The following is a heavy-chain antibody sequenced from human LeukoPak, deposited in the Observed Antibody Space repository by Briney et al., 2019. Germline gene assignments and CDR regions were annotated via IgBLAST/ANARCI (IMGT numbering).Heavy chain of an antibody. V-gene: IGHV4-59*01. J-gene: IGHJ3*02. Sequence: SETLXLTCTVSGGSISSYYWSWIRQPPGKGLEWIGYIYYSGSTNYNPSLKSRVTISVDTSKNQFSLKLSSVTAADTAVYYCARDGGPGRNDAFDIWGQGTMVTVSS. CDR1: GGSISSYY. CDR2: IYYSGST. D-gene: IGHD3-16*01. CDR3: ARDGGPGRNDAFDI.